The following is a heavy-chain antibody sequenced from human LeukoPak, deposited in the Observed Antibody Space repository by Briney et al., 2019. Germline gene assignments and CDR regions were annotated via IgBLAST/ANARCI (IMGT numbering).Heavy chain of an antibody. V-gene: IGHV6-1*01. Sequence: SRTLSLTCAISGDSVSSNSAAWNWIRQSPSRGLEWLGRTYYRSKGYNDYAVSVKSRITINPDTSKNQFSLQLNSVTPEDTAVYYCASSSTSARIYYYGIDVWGQGATVTVSS. CDR3: ASSSTSARIYYYGIDV. D-gene: IGHD2-2*01. CDR2: TYYRSKGYN. CDR1: GDSVSSNSAA. J-gene: IGHJ6*02.